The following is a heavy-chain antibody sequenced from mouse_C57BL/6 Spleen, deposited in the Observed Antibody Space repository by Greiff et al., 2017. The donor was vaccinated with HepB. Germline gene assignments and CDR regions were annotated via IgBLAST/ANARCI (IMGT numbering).Heavy chain of an antibody. V-gene: IGHV1-22*01. Sequence: EVQLQQSGPELVKPGASVKMSCKASGYTFTDYNMHWVKQSHGKSLEWIGYINPNNGGTSYNQKFKGKATLTVNKSSSTAYMELRSLTSEDSAVYYCASGIYYYGSSYAMDYWGQGTSVTVSS. D-gene: IGHD1-1*01. CDR3: ASGIYYYGSSYAMDY. CDR1: GYTFTDYN. J-gene: IGHJ4*01. CDR2: INPNNGGT.